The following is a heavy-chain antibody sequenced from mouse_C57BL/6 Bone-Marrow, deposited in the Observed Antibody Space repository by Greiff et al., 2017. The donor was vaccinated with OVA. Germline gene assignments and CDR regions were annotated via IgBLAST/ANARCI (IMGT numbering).Heavy chain of an antibody. CDR1: GYTFTSYW. CDR3: ARDYGSSYPYYFDY. CDR2: IYPGSGST. J-gene: IGHJ2*01. Sequence: QVHVKQPGAELVKPGASVKMSCKASGYTFTSYWITWVKQRPGQGLEWIGDIYPGSGSTNYNEKFKSKATLTVDTSSSTAYMQLSSLTSEDSAVYYCARDYGSSYPYYFDYWGQGTTLTVSS. V-gene: IGHV1-55*01. D-gene: IGHD1-1*01.